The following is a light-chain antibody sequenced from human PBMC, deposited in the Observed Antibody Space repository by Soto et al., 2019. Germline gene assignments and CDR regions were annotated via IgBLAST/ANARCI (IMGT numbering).Light chain of an antibody. Sequence: EIVLTQSPGTLSLSPGERAALSCRASQSISSTYLAWYQQKFGQAPRLLIYGVSARATGIPDRFSGSGSGTDFTLTISSLEPEDFAVYYCQQYGSSPLTFVQGTKVEIK. V-gene: IGKV3-20*01. CDR3: QQYGSSPLT. J-gene: IGKJ1*01. CDR2: GVS. CDR1: QSISSTY.